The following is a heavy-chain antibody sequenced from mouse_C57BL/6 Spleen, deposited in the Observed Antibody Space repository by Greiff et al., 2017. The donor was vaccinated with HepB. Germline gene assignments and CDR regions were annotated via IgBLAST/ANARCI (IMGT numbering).Heavy chain of an antibody. Sequence: QVQLQQSGPELVKPGASVKISCKASGYAFSSSWMNWVKQRPGKGLEWIGRIYPGDGDTNYNGKFKGKATLTADKSSSTAYMQLSSLTSEDSAVYFCAKGTTLRLYAMDYWGQGTSVTVSS. CDR3: AKGTTLRLYAMDY. J-gene: IGHJ4*01. V-gene: IGHV1-82*01. CDR2: IYPGDGDT. CDR1: GYAFSSSW. D-gene: IGHD1-1*01.